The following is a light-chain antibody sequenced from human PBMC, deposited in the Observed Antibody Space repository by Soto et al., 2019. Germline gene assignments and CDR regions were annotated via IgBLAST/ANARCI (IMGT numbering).Light chain of an antibody. CDR3: QQYDSYAWT. V-gene: IGKV1-5*01. CDR1: QSISSW. J-gene: IGKJ1*01. Sequence: DIQMTQSPSILSASVGDRVTITCRASQSISSWLAWYQQKPGKAPKLLIYDASSLESGVPSRFSGIGSGTEFTLTIKSMQTDDFANYYCQQYDSYAWTFGQGTKVDIK. CDR2: DAS.